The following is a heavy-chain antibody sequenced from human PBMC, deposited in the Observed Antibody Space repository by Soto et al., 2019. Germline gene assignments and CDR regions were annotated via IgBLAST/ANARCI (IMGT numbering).Heavy chain of an antibody. CDR2: IYHSGIT. V-gene: IGHV4-4*02. J-gene: IGHJ6*02. CDR1: GGSISSSYW. Sequence: SETLSLTCAVSGGSISSSYWWTWVLQAPGKRLQWIGEIYHSGITNYNPSLRSRVSMSVDKSNNEFSLSLTSVTTADTAVYYCARASPLVTDVWGQGTTVTVSS. CDR3: ARASPLVTDV. D-gene: IGHD5-18*01.